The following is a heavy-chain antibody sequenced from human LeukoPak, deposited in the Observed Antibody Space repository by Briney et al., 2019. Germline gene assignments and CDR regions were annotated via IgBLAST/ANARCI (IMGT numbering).Heavy chain of an antibody. D-gene: IGHD3-10*01. J-gene: IGHJ3*02. CDR3: ASQFYYGSGSYYDDAFDI. Sequence: SETLSLTCTVSGGSISSNNYYWGWIRQPPGKGLEWIVSIYYTGSTYYSPSLKSRVTISVDTSENQFSLKLISVTAADTAVYYCASQFYYGSGSYYDDAFDIWGQGTMVTVSS. CDR2: IYYTGST. V-gene: IGHV4-39*01. CDR1: GGSISSNNYY.